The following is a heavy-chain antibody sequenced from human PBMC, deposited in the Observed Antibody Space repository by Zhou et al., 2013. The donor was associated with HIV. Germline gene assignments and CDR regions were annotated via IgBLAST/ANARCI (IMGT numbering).Heavy chain of an antibody. CDR3: ANTEEAVMRFEYFQH. CDR1: GGTFGNFG. Sequence: QVQLVQSGAEVKKPGSSVKVSCKASGGTFGNFGINWVRQAPGQGLEWMGGFDPEDVMTVYAQKFEGRVSLTQDASSDTAYMSMSSLTSDDTAVYYCANTEEAVMRFEYFQHWGQGTLVTVSS. V-gene: IGHV1-24*01. D-gene: IGHD3-16*01. J-gene: IGHJ1*01. CDR2: FDPEDVMT.